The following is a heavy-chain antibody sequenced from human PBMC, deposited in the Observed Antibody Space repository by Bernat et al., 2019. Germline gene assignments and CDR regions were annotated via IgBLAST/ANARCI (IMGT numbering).Heavy chain of an antibody. Sequence: EVQLVESGGGLVQPGRSLRLSCAASGFTFDDYAMHWVRQAPGKGLGWVSGISWNSGSIGYADYVKGRFTISRDNAKNSVYQQMNSLRAEDTALYYCAKAGATVVTPGFYWGQGTLVTVSS. D-gene: IGHD4-23*01. CDR1: GFTFDDYA. V-gene: IGHV3-9*01. CDR2: ISWNSGSI. J-gene: IGHJ4*02. CDR3: AKAGATVVTPGFY.